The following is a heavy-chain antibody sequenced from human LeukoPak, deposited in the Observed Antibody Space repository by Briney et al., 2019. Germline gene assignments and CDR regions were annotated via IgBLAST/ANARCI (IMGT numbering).Heavy chain of an antibody. CDR3: AREDSSGWYGADY. Sequence: GGSLRLSCAASGFTFSSYTMMWVRQAPGKGLEYVSSIISSSSRIFYADSVRGRFTISRDNAKNSLYLQMNSLRAEDTAVYYCAREDSSGWYGADYWGQGTLVTVSS. V-gene: IGHV3-21*01. CDR1: GFTFSSYT. D-gene: IGHD6-19*01. CDR2: IISSSSRI. J-gene: IGHJ4*02.